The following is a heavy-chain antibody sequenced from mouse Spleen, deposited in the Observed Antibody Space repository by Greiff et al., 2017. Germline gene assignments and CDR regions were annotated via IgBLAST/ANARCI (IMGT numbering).Heavy chain of an antibody. D-gene: IGHD1-1*01. V-gene: IGHV3-6*01. J-gene: IGHJ1*01. CDR1: GYSITSGYY. CDR3: ERGVLRGYFDV. Sequence: EVQLVESGPGLVKPSQSLSLTCSVTGYSITSGYYWNWIRQFPGNKLEWMGYISYDGSNNYNPSLKNRISITRDTSKNQFFLKLNSVTTEDTATYYCERGVLRGYFDVWGAGTTVTVSS. CDR2: ISYDGSN.